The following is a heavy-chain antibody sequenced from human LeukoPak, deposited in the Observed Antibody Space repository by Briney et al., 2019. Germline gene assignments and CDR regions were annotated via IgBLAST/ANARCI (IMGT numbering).Heavy chain of an antibody. CDR3: ARGGSLGY. CDR2: ISSSGSAI. J-gene: IGHJ4*02. V-gene: IGHV3-48*03. Sequence: GGSLRLSCAASGFTFSSYERNWVRQAPGKGLEWVSKISSSGSAIYYADSVKGRFTISRDNAKSSLYLQMNSLRVEDTAIYYCARGGSLGYWGQGTLVTVSS. D-gene: IGHD6-19*01. CDR1: GFTFSSYE.